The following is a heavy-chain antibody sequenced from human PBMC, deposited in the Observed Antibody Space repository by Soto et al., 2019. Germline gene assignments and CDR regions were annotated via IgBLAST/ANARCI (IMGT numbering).Heavy chain of an antibody. CDR3: AAGSYGDYAFDY. V-gene: IGHV4-30-4*08. CDR2: IYYSGST. CDR1: GGSISSHDYC. D-gene: IGHD4-17*01. J-gene: IGHJ4*02. Sequence: TLSLTCTVSGGSISSHDYCWSWLPQPPGKGLEWIGYIYYSGSTYYNPSLKSRVTISVDTSKNQFSLKLSSVTAADTAVYYCAAGSYGDYAFDYWGQGTLVTVSS.